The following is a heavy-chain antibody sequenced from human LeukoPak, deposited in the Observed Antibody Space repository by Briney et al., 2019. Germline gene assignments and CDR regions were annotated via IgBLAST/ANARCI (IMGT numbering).Heavy chain of an antibody. V-gene: IGHV4-30-4*07. Sequence: SETLSLTCAISGGPINSPGNSWSWIRQPPGKGLEWIGCLYYSGSTSYNPSLNSRITISGDTSRKQFSLSLTSVTAADTAVYFCARTDHFFFDYWGQGILVTVSS. CDR3: ARTDHFFFDY. J-gene: IGHJ4*02. D-gene: IGHD1-14*01. CDR1: GGPINSPGNS. CDR2: LYYSGST.